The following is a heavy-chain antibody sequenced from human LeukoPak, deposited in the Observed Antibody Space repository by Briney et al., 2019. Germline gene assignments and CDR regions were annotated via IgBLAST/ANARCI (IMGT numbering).Heavy chain of an antibody. V-gene: IGHV1-18*01. J-gene: IGHJ5*02. Sequence: ASVKASCKASGYTFTSYGISWVRQAPGQGLEWMGWISAYNGNTNYAQKLQGRVTMTTDTSTSTAYMELRSLRSDDTAVYYCARAYTYYYGSGDNWFDPWGQGTLVTVSS. CDR1: GYTFTSYG. CDR3: ARAYTYYYGSGDNWFDP. CDR2: ISAYNGNT. D-gene: IGHD3-10*01.